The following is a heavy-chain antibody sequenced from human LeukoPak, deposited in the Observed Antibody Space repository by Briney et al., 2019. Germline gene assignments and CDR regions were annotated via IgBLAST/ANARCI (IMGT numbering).Heavy chain of an antibody. Sequence: GGSLRLSCEASGFTFRTYGMNWVRQAPGKGLEWVSAITGSGSSTYYADSVKGRFTISRDNSKNTVFLQMNNLTADDTAFYFCAKGGQTHEFWRFAPWARGTLVTVSS. CDR2: ITGSGSST. CDR3: AKGGQTHEFWRFAP. V-gene: IGHV3-23*01. D-gene: IGHD3-3*01. J-gene: IGHJ5*02. CDR1: GFTFRTYG.